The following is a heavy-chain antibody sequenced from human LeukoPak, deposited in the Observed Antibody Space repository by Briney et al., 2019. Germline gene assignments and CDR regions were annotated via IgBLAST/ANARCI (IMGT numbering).Heavy chain of an antibody. D-gene: IGHD1-1*01. Sequence: ASVKVSCKASGYTFTGYYMHWVRQAPGQGLEWMGWINPNSGGTNYAQKFQGRVTMTRDTSISTAYMELSRLRSDDTAVYYCAITTGTTHDAFDISGQGTMVTVSS. CDR2: INPNSGGT. CDR3: AITTGTTHDAFDI. CDR1: GYTFTGYY. V-gene: IGHV1-2*02. J-gene: IGHJ3*02.